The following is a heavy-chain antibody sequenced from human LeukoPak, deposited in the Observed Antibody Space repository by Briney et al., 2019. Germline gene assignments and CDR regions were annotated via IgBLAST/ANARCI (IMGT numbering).Heavy chain of an antibody. J-gene: IGHJ4*02. Sequence: GGSLRLSCAASGFTFDDFAMHWVRQAPGKGLEWVSLITWDGGSTYYADSVKGRFTISRDNAKNSLYLQMNSLRAEDTAVYYCARDLGYSSGPNYWGQGTRVTVSS. CDR3: ARDLGYSSGPNY. CDR1: GFTFDDFA. CDR2: ITWDGGST. V-gene: IGHV3-43D*03. D-gene: IGHD6-19*01.